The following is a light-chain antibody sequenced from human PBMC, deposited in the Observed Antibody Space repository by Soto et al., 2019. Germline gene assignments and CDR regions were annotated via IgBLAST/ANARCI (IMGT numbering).Light chain of an antibody. V-gene: IGLV1-51*01. CDR2: DSN. CDR1: SSNIGKNY. Sequence: QSVLTQPPSVSAAPGQTVTISCSGSSSNIGKNYVSWYQQLPGTAPKLLIYDSNERPPGIPDRFSGSESGTSATLDITGLQTGDEADYYCGTWDSSLTAVSFGGGTKLTVL. J-gene: IGLJ2*01. CDR3: GTWDSSLTAVS.